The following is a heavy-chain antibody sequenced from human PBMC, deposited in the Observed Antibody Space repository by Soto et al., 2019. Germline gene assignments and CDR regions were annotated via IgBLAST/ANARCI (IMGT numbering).Heavy chain of an antibody. CDR2: IYYSGST. V-gene: IGHV4-59*08. D-gene: IGHD3-3*01. J-gene: IGHJ6*03. CDR3: ARHFLQDDFWSGYPYYYYYYYMDV. CDR1: GGSISSYY. Sequence: TSETLSLTCTVSGGSISSYYWSWIRQPPGKGLEWIGYIYYSGSTNYNPSLKSRVTISVDTSKNQFSLKLSSVTAADTAVYYCARHFLQDDFWSGYPYYYYYYYMDVWGKGTTVTVSS.